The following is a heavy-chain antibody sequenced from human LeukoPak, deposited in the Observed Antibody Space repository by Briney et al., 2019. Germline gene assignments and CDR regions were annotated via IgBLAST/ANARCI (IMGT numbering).Heavy chain of an antibody. D-gene: IGHD6-19*01. CDR2: IIPILGIA. CDR1: GGTFSSYA. J-gene: IGHJ4*02. Sequence: SVKVSCKASGGTFSSYAISWVRQAPGQGLEWMGRIIPILGIANYAQKFQGRVTITADKSTSTAYMELSSLRSEDTAVYYCAGSIAVAGFSFDYWGQGTLVTVSS. CDR3: AGSIAVAGFSFDY. V-gene: IGHV1-69*04.